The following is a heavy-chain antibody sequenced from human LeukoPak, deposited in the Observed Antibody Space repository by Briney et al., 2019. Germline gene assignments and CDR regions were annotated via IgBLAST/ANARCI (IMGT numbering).Heavy chain of an antibody. J-gene: IGHJ2*01. CDR3: VRDSPSGFFDL. V-gene: IGHV3-74*01. D-gene: IGHD6-19*01. Sequence: GGSLRLSCAASGFTFSSYWMHWVRQAPRKGLVWVSPINPDGTVTTYADSVKGRFTISRDNAKNTLYLQMNSLRVEGTAVYYCVRDSPSGFFDLWGRGTLVTVSS. CDR1: GFTFSSYW. CDR2: INPDGTVT.